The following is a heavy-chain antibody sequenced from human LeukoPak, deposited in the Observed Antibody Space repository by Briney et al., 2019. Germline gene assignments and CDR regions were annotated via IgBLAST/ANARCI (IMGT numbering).Heavy chain of an antibody. CDR3: AARPSVLYYSDPGSYYLWGFDP. CDR1: GGSFSGYY. CDR2: INHSGST. D-gene: IGHD3-10*01. J-gene: IGHJ5*02. Sequence: SETLSLTCAVYGGSFSGYYWSWIRQPPGKGLEWIGEINHSGSTNYNPSLKSRVTISVDTSKNQFSLKLSSVTAADTAVYYCAARPSVLYYSDPGSYYLWGFDPWGQGTLVTVSS. V-gene: IGHV4-34*01.